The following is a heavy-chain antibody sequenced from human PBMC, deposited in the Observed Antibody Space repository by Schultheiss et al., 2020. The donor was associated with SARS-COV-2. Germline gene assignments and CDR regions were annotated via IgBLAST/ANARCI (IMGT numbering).Heavy chain of an antibody. Sequence: SETLSLTCIVSGGSISSYYLNWIRQSAGKGLEWIGRMYTSGNTNYNPSLKSRVTMSVDLSNNQFSLKLSSVTAADTAVYYCARITMIVVVTTHHDAFDIWGQGTMVTVSS. V-gene: IGHV4-4*07. D-gene: IGHD3-22*01. CDR1: GGSISSYY. CDR2: MYTSGNT. J-gene: IGHJ3*02. CDR3: ARITMIVVVTTHHDAFDI.